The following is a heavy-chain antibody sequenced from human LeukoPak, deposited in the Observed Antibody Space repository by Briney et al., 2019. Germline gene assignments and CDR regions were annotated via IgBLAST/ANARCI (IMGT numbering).Heavy chain of an antibody. D-gene: IGHD6-19*01. J-gene: IGHJ4*02. CDR1: GFTFSSYS. Sequence: GVLRLSCAASGFTFSSYSMNWVRQAPGKGLEWVSYISSSSSTIYYADSVKGRFTISRDNAKNSLYLQMNSLRAEDTAVYYCARSGSSGWLDYFDYWGQGTLVTVSS. V-gene: IGHV3-48*04. CDR3: ARSGSSGWLDYFDY. CDR2: ISSSSSTI.